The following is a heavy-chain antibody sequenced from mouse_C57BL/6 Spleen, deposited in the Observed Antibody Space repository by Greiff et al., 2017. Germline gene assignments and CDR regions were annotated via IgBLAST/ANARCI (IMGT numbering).Heavy chain of an antibody. CDR1: GYTFTSYW. V-gene: IGHV1-55*01. J-gene: IGHJ4*01. CDR2: IYPGSGST. CDR3: ANDGSSYDAMDY. Sequence: VQLVESGAELVKPGASVKMSCKASGYTFTSYWITWVKQRPGQGLEWIGDIYPGSGSTNYNEKFKSKATLTVDTSSSTAYMQLSSLTSEDSAVYYCANDGSSYDAMDYWGQGTSVTVSS. D-gene: IGHD1-1*01.